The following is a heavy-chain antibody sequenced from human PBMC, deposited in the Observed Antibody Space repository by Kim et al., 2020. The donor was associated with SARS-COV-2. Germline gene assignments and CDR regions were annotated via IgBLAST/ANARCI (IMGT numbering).Heavy chain of an antibody. V-gene: IGHV4-4*02. CDR3: ARVPYSSGWYGFDY. CDR2: IYHSGST. J-gene: IGHJ4*02. D-gene: IGHD6-19*01. Sequence: SETLSLTCAVSGGSISSSNWWSWVRQPPGKGLGWIGEIYHSGSTNYNPSLKSRVTISVDKSKNQFSLKLSSVTAADTAVYYCARVPYSSGWYGFDYWGQGTLVTVSS. CDR1: GGSISSSNW.